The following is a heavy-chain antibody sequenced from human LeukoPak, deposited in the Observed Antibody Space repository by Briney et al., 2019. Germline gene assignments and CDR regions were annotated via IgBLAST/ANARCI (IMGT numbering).Heavy chain of an antibody. CDR2: INSDASAA. V-gene: IGHV3-74*01. J-gene: IGHJ6*02. CDR1: GFTFSNCW. Sequence: GSLRLSCAASGFTFSNCWMYWVRQAPGKGLVWVSRINSDASAATYAGSVKGRFTISRDNAKNTLYLQMNSLRAEDTAVYYCVSSPDYGMDVWGQGTTVTVSS. CDR3: VSSPDYGMDV.